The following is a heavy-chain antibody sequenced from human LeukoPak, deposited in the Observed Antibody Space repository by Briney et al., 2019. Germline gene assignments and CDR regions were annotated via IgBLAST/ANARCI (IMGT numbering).Heavy chain of an antibody. J-gene: IGHJ3*02. CDR2: IKQDGSEK. CDR3: ARGDGVLEDSSGYYDAFNI. Sequence: GGSLRLSCAASGFTFSSYWMSWVRQAPGKGLEWVANIKQDGSEKYYVDSVKGRFTISRDNAKNSLYLQMNSLRAEDTAVYYCARGDGVLEDSSGYYDAFNIWGQGTMVTVSS. D-gene: IGHD3-22*01. CDR1: GFTFSSYW. V-gene: IGHV3-7*03.